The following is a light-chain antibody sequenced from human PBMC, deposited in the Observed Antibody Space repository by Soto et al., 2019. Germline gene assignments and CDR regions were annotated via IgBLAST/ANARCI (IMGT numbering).Light chain of an antibody. J-gene: IGLJ1*01. CDR2: DVS. V-gene: IGLV2-14*01. Sequence: QSALTQPASVSGSPGHSITISCTGTTSDVGRYNYVSWYQQHPGKAPKLIIYDVSNRPSGVSNRFSSSKSGNTASLTISGLQAEDEADYYCNSYTSSSTYVFGTGTKVTV. CDR1: TSDVGRYNY. CDR3: NSYTSSSTYV.